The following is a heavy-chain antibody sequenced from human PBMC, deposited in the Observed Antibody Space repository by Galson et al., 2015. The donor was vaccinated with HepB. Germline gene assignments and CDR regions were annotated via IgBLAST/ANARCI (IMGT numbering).Heavy chain of an antibody. D-gene: IGHD1-26*01. CDR1: GFTFTSSA. CDR2: IVVGSGNT. CDR3: AARSREWELLRPDY. J-gene: IGHJ4*02. V-gene: IGHV1-58*01. Sequence: SVKVSCKASGFTFTSSAVQWVRQARGQRLEWIGWIVVGSGNTNYAQKFQERVTFTRDMSTSTAYMELSSLRSEDTAVCYCAARSREWELLRPDYWGQGTLVTVSS.